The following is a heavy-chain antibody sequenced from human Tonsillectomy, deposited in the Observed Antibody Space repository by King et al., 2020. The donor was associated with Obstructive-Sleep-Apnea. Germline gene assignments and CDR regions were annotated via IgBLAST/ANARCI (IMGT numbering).Heavy chain of an antibody. Sequence: QLVESGAEVKKPGASVKVSRKASGYTFTSYYMHWVRQAPGQGLEWMGIINPSGGSTSYAQKFQGRVTMTRDTSTSTVYMELSSLRSEDTAVYYCARDQRELGYCSGGSCYSLLFDYWGQGTLVTVSS. J-gene: IGHJ4*02. CDR2: INPSGGST. D-gene: IGHD2-15*01. CDR1: GYTFTSYY. CDR3: ARDQRELGYCSGGSCYSLLFDY. V-gene: IGHV1-46*01.